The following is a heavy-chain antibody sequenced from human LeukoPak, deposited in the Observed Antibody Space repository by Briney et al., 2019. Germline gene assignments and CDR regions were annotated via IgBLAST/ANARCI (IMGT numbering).Heavy chain of an antibody. CDR2: VSYSGST. J-gene: IGHJ4*02. D-gene: IGHD5-18*01. V-gene: IGHV4-59*01. CDR3: ARENDRYGRIDY. Sequence: SETLSLTCTVSGGSISSYYWSWVRQPPGKGLEWIGYVSYSGSTDYNLSLKSRVIISIDTSKNQFSLRLSSVAAADTAVYYCARENDRYGRIDYWGQGTQVTVSS. CDR1: GGSISSYY.